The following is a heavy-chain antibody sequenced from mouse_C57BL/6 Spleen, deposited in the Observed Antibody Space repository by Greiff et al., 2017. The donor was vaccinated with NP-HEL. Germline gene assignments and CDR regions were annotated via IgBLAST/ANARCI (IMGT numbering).Heavy chain of an antibody. J-gene: IGHJ1*03. CDR3: ARQGLRRGGWYFDV. D-gene: IGHD2-4*01. CDR2: INSDGGST. CDR1: EYEFPSHD. Sequence: EVKVVESGGGLVQPGESLKLSCESNEYEFPSHDMSWVRKTPEKRLELVAAINSDGGSTYYPDTMERRFIISRDNTKKTLYLQMSSLRSEDTALYYCARQGLRRGGWYFDVWGTGTTVTVSS. V-gene: IGHV5-2*01.